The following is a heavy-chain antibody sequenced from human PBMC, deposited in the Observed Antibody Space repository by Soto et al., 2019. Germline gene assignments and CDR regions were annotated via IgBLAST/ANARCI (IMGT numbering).Heavy chain of an antibody. Sequence: QVQLVQSGGEMKKSGASVTISCTVSGYKINTFGIHWVRQAPGQGLEWMGCLTACDGKRNYEQKFQDRLTITMDKSTRTGDMEFWRLRSDDTAVYFCARGLTYGDIDFWGQGPLVAV. CDR3: ARGLTYGDIDF. D-gene: IGHD4-17*01. CDR2: LTACDGKR. J-gene: IGHJ4*02. CDR1: GYKINTFG. V-gene: IGHV1-18*01.